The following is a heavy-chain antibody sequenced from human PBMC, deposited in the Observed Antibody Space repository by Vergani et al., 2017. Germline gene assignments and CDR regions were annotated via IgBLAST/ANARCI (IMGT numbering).Heavy chain of an antibody. V-gene: IGHV1-24*01. Sequence: QVQLVQSGAEVKKPGASVKVSCKVSGYTLTELSMHWVRQAPGKGLEWMGGFDPEDGETIYAPKFQGRVTMTEDTSTDPAYMELSSLRSEDTAVYYCATGPDYYDSSGYYQPFDYWGQGTLVTVSS. CDR3: ATGPDYYDSSGYYQPFDY. CDR1: GYTLTELS. CDR2: FDPEDGET. D-gene: IGHD3-22*01. J-gene: IGHJ4*02.